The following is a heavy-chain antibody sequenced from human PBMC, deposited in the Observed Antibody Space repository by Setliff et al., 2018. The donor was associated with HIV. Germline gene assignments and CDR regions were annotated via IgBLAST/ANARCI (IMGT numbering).Heavy chain of an antibody. CDR3: ASSPAWRSDYGLHTFDY. V-gene: IGHV4-38-2*02. D-gene: IGHD4-17*01. CDR1: GYSISSRYY. Sequence: SSETLSLTCTVSGYSISSRYYWGWIRQSPGKGLEWIGSIYHSGSTQYNPSLKSRVTISVDTPKNQFSLKLSSVTAADTAVYYCASSPAWRSDYGLHTFDYWGQGILVTVSS. J-gene: IGHJ4*02. CDR2: IYHSGST.